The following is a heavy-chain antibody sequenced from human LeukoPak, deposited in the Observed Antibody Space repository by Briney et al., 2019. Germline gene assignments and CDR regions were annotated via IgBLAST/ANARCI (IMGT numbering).Heavy chain of an antibody. Sequence: SETLSLTCAVYGGSFSGYYWSWIRQPPGKGLEWIGEINHSGSTNYNPSLKSRVTISVDTSKNQFSLKLSSVTAADMAVYYCARGGGDIVVVPAARRRRGRSLDYWGQGTLVTVSS. V-gene: IGHV4-34*01. CDR3: ARGGGDIVVVPAARRRRGRSLDY. CDR1: GGSFSGYY. J-gene: IGHJ4*02. D-gene: IGHD2-2*01. CDR2: INHSGST.